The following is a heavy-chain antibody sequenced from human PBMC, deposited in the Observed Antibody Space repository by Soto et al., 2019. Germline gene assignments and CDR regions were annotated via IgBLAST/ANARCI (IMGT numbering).Heavy chain of an antibody. V-gene: IGHV3-30-3*01. Sequence: QVQLVESGGGVVQPGRSLRLSCAASGFTFSSYAMHWVRQAPGKGLEWVAVISYDGSNKYYADSVKGRFTISRDNSKNTLYLQMNSLRAEDTAVYYCARGLAAGPYYYGMDVCGQGTTVTVSS. J-gene: IGHJ6*02. CDR1: GFTFSSYA. D-gene: IGHD6-13*01. CDR3: ARGLAAGPYYYGMDV. CDR2: ISYDGSNK.